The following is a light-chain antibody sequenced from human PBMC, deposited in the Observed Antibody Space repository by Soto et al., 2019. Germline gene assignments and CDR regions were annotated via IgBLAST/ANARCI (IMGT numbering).Light chain of an antibody. V-gene: IGKV3-15*01. CDR1: QSVRSD. CDR3: QQYNNWPPIA. Sequence: EIVMTQSPVTLSVSLGERATLSCRANQSVRSDLAWYQQTPGQAPRLLIYGASNRATGVPARFSGSGSGTEFTLTISSLQSEDFAVYYCQQYNNWPPIAFGQGTRLEIK. CDR2: GAS. J-gene: IGKJ5*01.